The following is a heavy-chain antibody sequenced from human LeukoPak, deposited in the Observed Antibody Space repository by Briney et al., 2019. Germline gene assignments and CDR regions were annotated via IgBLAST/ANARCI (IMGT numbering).Heavy chain of an antibody. V-gene: IGHV3-7*01. CDR1: GFTFCSLW. CDR3: TKDRQGPNQYHMDV. J-gene: IGHJ6*03. CDR2: INQDGGTT. Sequence: GGSPRLSCAAPGFTFCSLWMSWVRQAPGGGPEGGAKINQDGGTTYYVASVRGRFTISRDNAKNSLSLQMSSLRAKDTAVYYCTKDRQGPNQYHMDVWGKGTTVTVSS.